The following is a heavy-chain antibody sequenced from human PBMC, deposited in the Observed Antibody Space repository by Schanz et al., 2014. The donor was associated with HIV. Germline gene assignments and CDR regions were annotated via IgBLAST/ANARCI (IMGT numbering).Heavy chain of an antibody. D-gene: IGHD4-17*01. J-gene: IGHJ6*02. CDR3: AKSRGDSWPYGMDV. Sequence: VQLVESGGGLVQPGGSLTLSCAASGFTFSSYGMHWVRQAPGKGLEWVAVISYDGTNEYYADSVKGRFTISRDNSKNTLFLQMNSLRAEDTAVYYCAKSRGDSWPYGMDVWGQGTTVTVSS. CDR1: GFTFSSYG. V-gene: IGHV3-30*18. CDR2: ISYDGTNE.